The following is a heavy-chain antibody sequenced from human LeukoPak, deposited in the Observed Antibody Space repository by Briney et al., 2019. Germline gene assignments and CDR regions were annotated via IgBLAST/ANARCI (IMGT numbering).Heavy chain of an antibody. J-gene: IGHJ4*02. CDR3: ARGLPSRRNYDSSGYYSYYFDY. D-gene: IGHD3-22*01. Sequence: ASVKVSCKASGYTFTSYDINWVRQATGQGLEWMGWMNPNSGNTGYAQKFQGRVTITRNTSISTAYMELSSLRSEDTAVYYCARGLPSRRNYDSSGYYSYYFDYWGQGTLVTVSS. CDR1: GYTFTSYD. V-gene: IGHV1-8*03. CDR2: MNPNSGNT.